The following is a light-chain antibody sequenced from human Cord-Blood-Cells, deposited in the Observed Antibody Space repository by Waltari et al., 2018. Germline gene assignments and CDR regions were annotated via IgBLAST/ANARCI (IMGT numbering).Light chain of an antibody. CDR1: TSDVGSYNL. Sequence: PAHAITISCTGTTSDVGSYNLVSWYQQHPGKAPKHMIYEGSKRPSGVSNRFSGSKSGNTASLTISGLQAEDEADYYCCSYAGSSTYVVFGGGTKLTVL. CDR2: EGS. CDR3: CSYAGSSTYVV. J-gene: IGLJ2*01. V-gene: IGLV2-23*01.